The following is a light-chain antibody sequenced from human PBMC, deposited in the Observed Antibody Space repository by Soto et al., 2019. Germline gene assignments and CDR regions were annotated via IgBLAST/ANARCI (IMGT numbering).Light chain of an antibody. Sequence: QSVLAQPASVSGSPGQSITISCSGTSSDVGAYNYVSWYQLHPGKAPKLIISEVTNRPSGVPSRFSGSKSANTASLTISGLRAEDEADYYCSSYTRSSTQVFGTGTKVTVL. CDR3: SSYTRSSTQV. V-gene: IGLV2-14*01. CDR2: EVT. J-gene: IGLJ1*01. CDR1: SSDVGAYNY.